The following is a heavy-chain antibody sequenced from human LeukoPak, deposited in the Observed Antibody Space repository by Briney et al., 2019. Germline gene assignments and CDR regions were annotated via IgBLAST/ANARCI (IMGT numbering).Heavy chain of an antibody. CDR3: ARRGSWAEPRPFAY. J-gene: IGHJ4*02. Sequence: SETLSLTCGVSGGAITNYYWKWIRQAPGKGLEWLGYIYYTGSTTYNPSVKSRITISLDTSKKQISLKLRPVTAADTAVYYCARRGSWAEPRPFAYWGQGSLVTVSS. CDR2: IYYTGST. V-gene: IGHV4-59*01. CDR1: GGAITNYY. D-gene: IGHD3-10*01.